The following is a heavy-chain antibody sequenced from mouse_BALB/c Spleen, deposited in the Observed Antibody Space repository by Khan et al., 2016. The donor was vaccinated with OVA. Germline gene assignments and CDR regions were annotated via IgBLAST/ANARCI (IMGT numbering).Heavy chain of an antibody. CDR2: INPSTGYT. D-gene: IGHD1-1*01. J-gene: IGHJ2*01. Sequence: VQLQQSGAELAKPGASVKMSCKASGYTFINYWILWVKQRPGQGLEWIGYINPSTGYTEYNQNFKDKATLTADKSSSTAYMQLSSRTSEDSAVXYCARRGLRWDFDYWGQGTTLTVSS. CDR3: ARRGLRWDFDY. V-gene: IGHV1-7*01. CDR1: GYTFINYW.